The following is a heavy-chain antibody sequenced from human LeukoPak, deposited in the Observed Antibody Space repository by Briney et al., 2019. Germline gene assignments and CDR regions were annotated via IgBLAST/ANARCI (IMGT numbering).Heavy chain of an antibody. Sequence: GASVKVSCKASGGTFSSYAISWVRQAPGQGLEWMGGIIPIFGTANYAQKFQGRVTITADESTSTAYMELSSLRSEDTAVYYCARGSGLGYSSGWSSYYYMDVWGKGTTVTISS. V-gene: IGHV1-69*13. J-gene: IGHJ6*03. CDR3: ARGSGLGYSSGWSSYYYMDV. CDR2: IIPIFGTA. D-gene: IGHD6-19*01. CDR1: GGTFSSYA.